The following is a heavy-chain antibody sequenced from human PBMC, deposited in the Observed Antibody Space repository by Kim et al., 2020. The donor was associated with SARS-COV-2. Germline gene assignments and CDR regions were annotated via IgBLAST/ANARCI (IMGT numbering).Heavy chain of an antibody. Sequence: GGSLRLSCAASGFTVSSNYMSWVRQAPGKGLEWVSVIYSGGNTYYADSVKGRFTISRDNSENTLYLQMNSLRAEDTAVYYCAREGGIYSGSYISYWGQGTLVTVSS. J-gene: IGHJ4*02. CDR3: AREGGIYSGSYISY. CDR2: IYSGGNT. V-gene: IGHV3-53*01. CDR1: GFTVSSNY. D-gene: IGHD1-26*01.